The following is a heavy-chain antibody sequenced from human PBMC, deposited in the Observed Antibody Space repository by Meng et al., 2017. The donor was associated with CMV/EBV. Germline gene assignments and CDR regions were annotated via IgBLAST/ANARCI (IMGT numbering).Heavy chain of an antibody. Sequence: SGPTLVKPTQTLTLTCTFSGFSLSTSRVGVGWIRQPPGKAMEWVALIYWNDDERYSPSLKSRLTLTKDTSKNQVVLTMTNMDPVDTATYYCAHTYSSPSRFDYWGQGTLVTVSS. J-gene: IGHJ4*02. CDR1: GFSLSTSRVG. V-gene: IGHV2-5*01. D-gene: IGHD6-6*01. CDR2: IYWNDDE. CDR3: AHTYSSPSRFDY.